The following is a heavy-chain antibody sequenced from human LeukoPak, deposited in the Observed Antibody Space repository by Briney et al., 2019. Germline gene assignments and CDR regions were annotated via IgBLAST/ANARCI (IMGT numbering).Heavy chain of an antibody. V-gene: IGHV4-59*08. Sequence: PSETLSLTCTVSGGPVSRYYWSWIGQPPGKALEYIGYIYDSGITNYNPSLKSRVSMSIDTSMRQFSLKLRSVTATDTAVYYCARGDLNPFDAFAIWGQGKMVTVSP. CDR1: GGPVSRYY. CDR3: ARGDLNPFDAFAI. D-gene: IGHD3-16*01. CDR2: IYDSGIT. J-gene: IGHJ3*02.